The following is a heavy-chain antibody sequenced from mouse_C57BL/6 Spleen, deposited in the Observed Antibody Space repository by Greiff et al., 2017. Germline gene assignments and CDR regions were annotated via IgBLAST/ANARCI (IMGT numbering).Heavy chain of an antibody. CDR1: GFTFSDYG. CDR2: ISNLAYSI. CDR3: ARRNDYGWFAY. J-gene: IGHJ3*01. V-gene: IGHV5-15*01. D-gene: IGHD2-4*01. Sequence: EVKLVESGGGLVQPGGSLKLSCAASGFTFSDYGMAWVRQAPRKGPEWVAFISNLAYSIYYADTVTGRVTISRENAKNTLYLEMSSLRSEDTAMYYGARRNDYGWFAYWGQGTLVTVSA.